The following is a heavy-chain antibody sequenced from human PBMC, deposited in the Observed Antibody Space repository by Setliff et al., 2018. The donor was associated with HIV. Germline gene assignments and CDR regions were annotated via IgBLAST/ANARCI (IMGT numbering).Heavy chain of an antibody. CDR2: VSGSGATT. Sequence: GGSLRLSCVASGFTFRNSAVSWIRQAPGKGLQWVSAVSGSGATTYYAASVKGRFTISRDNLKSMVYLQMNSLRAEDTAVYYCAKGRYSSGANYYYYYMDVWGKGTTVTVSS. CDR3: AKGRYSSGANYYYYYMDV. D-gene: IGHD6-19*01. V-gene: IGHV3-23*01. CDR1: GFTFRNSA. J-gene: IGHJ6*03.